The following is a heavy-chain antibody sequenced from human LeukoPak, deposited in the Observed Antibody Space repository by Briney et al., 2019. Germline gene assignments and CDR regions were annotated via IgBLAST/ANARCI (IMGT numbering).Heavy chain of an antibody. CDR1: GFTFSSYS. D-gene: IGHD2-2*01. CDR3: ASDPDYCDNTSCRDDAFDI. V-gene: IGHV3-21*01. CDR2: ISSSSSYI. J-gene: IGHJ3*02. Sequence: GGSLRLSCAASGFTFSSYSMNWVRQAPGKGLEWVSSISSSSSYIYYADSVKGRFTISRDNAKNSLYLQMNSLRAEDTAVYYCASDPDYCDNTSCRDDAFDIWGQGTMVTVSS.